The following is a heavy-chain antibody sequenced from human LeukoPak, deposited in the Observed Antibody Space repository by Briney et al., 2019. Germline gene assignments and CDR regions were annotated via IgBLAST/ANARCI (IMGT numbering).Heavy chain of an antibody. CDR2: INPNSGGT. CDR1: GYTFTGYY. Sequence: ASVKVSCKASGYTFTGYYMHWVRQAPGQGLEWMGWINPNSGGTNYAQKFQGRVTMTRNTSISTAYMELSSLRSEDTAVYYCARTQIGSVATFDYWGQGTLVTVSS. D-gene: IGHD5-12*01. V-gene: IGHV1-2*02. CDR3: ARTQIGSVATFDY. J-gene: IGHJ4*02.